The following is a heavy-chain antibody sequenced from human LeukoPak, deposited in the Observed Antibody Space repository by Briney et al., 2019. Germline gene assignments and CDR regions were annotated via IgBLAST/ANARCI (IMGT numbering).Heavy chain of an antibody. V-gene: IGHV3-7*01. CDR2: IKQDGSAK. CDR1: GLTFSKYW. Sequence: GGSLRLSCLASGLTFSKYWMTWVRQAPGKGLAWVANIKQDGSAKYYMDSVKGRFAISRDNAKNSLYLRMNSLGAEDTAVYYCARVNPLVAPGALDIWGQGTMVAVSS. J-gene: IGHJ3*02. D-gene: IGHD5-12*01. CDR3: ARVNPLVAPGALDI.